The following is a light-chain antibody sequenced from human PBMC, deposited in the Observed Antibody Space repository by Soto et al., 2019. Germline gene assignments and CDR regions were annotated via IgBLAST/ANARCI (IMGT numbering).Light chain of an antibody. CDR2: GAS. V-gene: IGKV3-15*01. CDR3: QQYDNWQYT. CDR1: QSVSNT. J-gene: IGKJ2*01. Sequence: EVVMTQSPATLSVSPGERATLSCRASQSVSNTLAWYQQKPGQAPRLLMYGASIRATGIPARFSGGGSGTQFTLTISSLQSEDFEVYYCQQYDNWQYTFGQGTKVDIK.